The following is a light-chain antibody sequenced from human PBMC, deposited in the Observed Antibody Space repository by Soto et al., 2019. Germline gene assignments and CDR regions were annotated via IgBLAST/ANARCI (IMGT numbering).Light chain of an antibody. V-gene: IGKV1-12*01. CDR2: AAS. J-gene: IGKJ4*01. Sequence: DIQMTQSPSSVSASVGDRVTITCRASQDISRWLAWYQQKPGKAPELLIYAASTLQSGVPSRFSGSGSGTDFTLTISSLQPEDFATYYCQQLNTYPVTFGGGTTVEVK. CDR1: QDISRW. CDR3: QQLNTYPVT.